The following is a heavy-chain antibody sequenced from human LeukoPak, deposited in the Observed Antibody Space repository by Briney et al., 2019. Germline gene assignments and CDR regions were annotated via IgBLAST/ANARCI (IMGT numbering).Heavy chain of an antibody. Sequence: ASVKVSCKASGYTFTSYGISWVRQAPGQGLEWMGWISAYNGNTNYAQKLQGRVTMTTDTSTSTAYMELRSLRSDDTAVYYCASPKHYDILTGYWGMDVWGQGTTVTVSS. CDR1: GYTFTSYG. CDR3: ASPKHYDILTGYWGMDV. J-gene: IGHJ6*02. V-gene: IGHV1-18*01. D-gene: IGHD3-9*01. CDR2: ISAYNGNT.